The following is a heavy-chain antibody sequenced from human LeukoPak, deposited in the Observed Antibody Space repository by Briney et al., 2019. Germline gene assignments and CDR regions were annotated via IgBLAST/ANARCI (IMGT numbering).Heavy chain of an antibody. V-gene: IGHV3-23*01. D-gene: IGHD3-22*01. CDR3: AKVSGWDYYDSSGYDY. CDR2: ISGSGGST. J-gene: IGHJ4*02. CDR1: GFTFSDYY. Sequence: PGGSLRLSCAASGFTFSDYYMSWIRQTPGKGLEWVSAISGSGGSTYYADSVKGRFTISRDNSKNTLYLQMNSLRAEDTAVYYCAKVSGWDYYDSSGYDYWGQGTLVTVSS.